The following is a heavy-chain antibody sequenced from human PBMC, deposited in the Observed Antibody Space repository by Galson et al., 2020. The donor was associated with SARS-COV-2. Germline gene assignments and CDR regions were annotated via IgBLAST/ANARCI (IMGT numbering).Heavy chain of an antibody. CDR1: GFSLSTSGVG. Sequence: SGPTLVKPTQTLTLTCTFSGFSLSTSGVGVGWLRQPPGKALEWLALIYWDDDKRYSPSLKSRLTITRDTSKNQVVLTMTNMDPVDTATYYCAHRYVSVRYNWFDPWGQGTLVTVSS. CDR3: AHRYVSVRYNWFDP. D-gene: IGHD4-17*01. CDR2: IYWDDDK. J-gene: IGHJ5*02. V-gene: IGHV2-5*02.